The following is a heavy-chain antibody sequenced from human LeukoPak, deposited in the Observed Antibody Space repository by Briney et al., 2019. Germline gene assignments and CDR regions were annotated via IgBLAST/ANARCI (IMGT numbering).Heavy chain of an antibody. V-gene: IGHV1-2*02. CDR3: ARTLDYGDYAYYYYYMDV. D-gene: IGHD4-17*01. CDR1: GYTFTGYY. J-gene: IGHJ6*03. Sequence: GASVKVSCKASGYTFTGYYMHWVRQAPGQGLEWMGWINPNSGGTNYAQEFQGRVTMTRDTSISTAYMELSRLRSDDTAVYYCARTLDYGDYAYYYYYMDVWGKGTTVTVSS. CDR2: INPNSGGT.